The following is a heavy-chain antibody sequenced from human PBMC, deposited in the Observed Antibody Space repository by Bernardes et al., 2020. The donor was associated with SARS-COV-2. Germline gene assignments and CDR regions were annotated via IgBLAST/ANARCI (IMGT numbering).Heavy chain of an antibody. Sequence: SETLSLTCTVSGGSIISGGYYWSWIRQHPGKGLEWIGYIYYSGSTYYNPSFKSRITISEDTSKNQFSLKLRSVTAADTAVYYCARGVHITIFGVVPNWFDPWGPGTLVTVSS. V-gene: IGHV4-31*03. CDR3: ARGVHITIFGVVPNWFDP. D-gene: IGHD3-3*01. J-gene: IGHJ5*02. CDR2: IYYSGST. CDR1: GGSIISGGYY.